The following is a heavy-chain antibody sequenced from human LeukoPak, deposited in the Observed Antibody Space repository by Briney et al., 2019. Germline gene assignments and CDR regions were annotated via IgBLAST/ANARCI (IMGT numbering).Heavy chain of an antibody. CDR2: IYTGGST. CDR1: GFTVSSNY. J-gene: IGHJ4*02. V-gene: IGHV3-53*01. Sequence: GGSLRLSCAASGFTVSSNYMSWVRQAPGKGLEWVSVIYTGGSTYYADSVKGRFTISRDNPKNTLFLQMNSLRAEDTAVYYCARDRDHDFWSGFGYWGQGTLVTVSS. CDR3: ARDRDHDFWSGFGY. D-gene: IGHD3-3*01.